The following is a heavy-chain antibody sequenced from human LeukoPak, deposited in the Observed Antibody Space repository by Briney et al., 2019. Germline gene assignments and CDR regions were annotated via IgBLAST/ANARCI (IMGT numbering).Heavy chain of an antibody. CDR2: ISYSGST. J-gene: IGHJ4*02. Sequence: SETLSLTCSVSGGSISSSSFYWGWIRQPPGKGLEWIGSISYSGSTYYNPSLKSRVTISVDTSKNQFSLRLNSVTAADTAMYYCARGRARRRGFGELLYHFDYWGQGTLVTVSS. CDR1: GGSISSSSFY. D-gene: IGHD3-10*01. CDR3: ARGRARRRGFGELLYHFDY. V-gene: IGHV4-39*01.